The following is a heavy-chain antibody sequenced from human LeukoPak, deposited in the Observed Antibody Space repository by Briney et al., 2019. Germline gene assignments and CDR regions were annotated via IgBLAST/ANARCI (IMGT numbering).Heavy chain of an antibody. J-gene: IGHJ4*02. V-gene: IGHV3-23*01. D-gene: IGHD1-26*01. CDR3: ARVISGTCHFDS. CDR2: ISGSGGST. CDR1: GFTFSSYA. Sequence: GGSLRLSCAASGFTFSSYAMSWVRQAPGKGLEWVSAISGSGGSTYYADSVKGRFTISRDNAKNTLYLQMSSLRAEDTAVYYCARVISGTCHFDSWGQGVLVIVST.